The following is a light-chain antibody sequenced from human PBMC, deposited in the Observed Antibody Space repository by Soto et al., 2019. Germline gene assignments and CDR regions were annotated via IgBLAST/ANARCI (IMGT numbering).Light chain of an antibody. CDR1: QSISTW. V-gene: IGKV1-5*01. CDR2: GAS. Sequence: DIQMTQSPSTLSASVGDRVTITCRASQSISTWLAWYQQKPGKAPKVLIYGASSLESGVPSRFSGSGSGTEFTLTISSLQPDDLATYYCQQYKNYLTFGTGTKVDIK. CDR3: QQYKNYLT. J-gene: IGKJ3*01.